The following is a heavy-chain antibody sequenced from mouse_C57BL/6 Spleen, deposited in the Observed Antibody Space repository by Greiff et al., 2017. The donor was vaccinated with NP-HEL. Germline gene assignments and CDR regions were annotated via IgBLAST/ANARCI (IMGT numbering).Heavy chain of an antibody. CDR3: ARFGYYGSSYRYFDV. Sequence: EVHLVESGPELVKPGASVKIPCKASGYTFTDYNMDWVKQSHGKSLEWIGDINPNNGGTIYNQKFKGKATLTVDKSSSTAYMELRSLTSEDTAVYYCARFGYYGSSYRYFDVWGTGTTVTVSS. V-gene: IGHV1-18*01. CDR2: INPNNGGT. D-gene: IGHD1-1*01. CDR1: GYTFTDYN. J-gene: IGHJ1*03.